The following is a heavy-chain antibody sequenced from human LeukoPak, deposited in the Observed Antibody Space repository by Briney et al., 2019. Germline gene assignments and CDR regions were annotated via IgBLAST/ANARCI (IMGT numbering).Heavy chain of an antibody. CDR2: ISAYNGNT. J-gene: IGHJ4*02. Sequence: APVKVSCKASGYTFTSYGISWVRQAPGQGLEWMGWISAYNGNTNYAQKLQGRVTMTTDTSTSTAYMELRSLRSDDTAVYYCARVGDYYDSSGYLPLSYFDYWGQGTLVTVSS. CDR3: ARVGDYYDSSGYLPLSYFDY. D-gene: IGHD3-22*01. CDR1: GYTFTSYG. V-gene: IGHV1-18*01.